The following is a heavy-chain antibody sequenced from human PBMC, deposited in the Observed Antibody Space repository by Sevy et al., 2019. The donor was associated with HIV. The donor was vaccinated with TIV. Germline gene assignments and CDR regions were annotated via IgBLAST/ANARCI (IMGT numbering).Heavy chain of an antibody. J-gene: IGHJ4*02. CDR3: AGGNAWGRGYS. D-gene: IGHD1-26*01. CDR2: IYYIGNT. Sequence: SETLSLTCTVSGGSITSLYWGWIRQPPGKGLEWMANIYYIGNTNYNPSLKRRVTISLDTSKNQFSLGLSSVTAADTAMYYCAGGNAWGRGYSWGQGTLVTVSS. CDR1: GGSITSLY. V-gene: IGHV4-59*08.